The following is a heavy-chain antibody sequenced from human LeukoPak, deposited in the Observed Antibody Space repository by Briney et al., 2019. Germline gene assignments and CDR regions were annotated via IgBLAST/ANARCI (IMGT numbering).Heavy chain of an antibody. J-gene: IGHJ6*02. CDR1: GGSISGFY. V-gene: IGHV4-59*08. D-gene: IGHD3-10*01. CDR2: IYSSGST. Sequence: PSETLSLTCTVSGGSISGFYWAWIRQPPGKGLEWIGYIYSSGSTNYNPSLKSRVTISVATSTNQFSLKVSSVTAADAAVYYCARHFYGSGSYRAYGMDVWGQGTTVTVSS. CDR3: ARHFYGSGSYRAYGMDV.